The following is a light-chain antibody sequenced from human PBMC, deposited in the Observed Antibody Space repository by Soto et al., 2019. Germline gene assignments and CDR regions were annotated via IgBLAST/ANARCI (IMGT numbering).Light chain of an antibody. CDR2: LGS. CDR1: QSLLHSDGKNY. Sequence: DIVLTQSPLSLPVTPGEPASISCRSSQSLLHSDGKNYLDWYVQRPGQSPQLLIYLGSTRASGVPDRFSGSGSGTDFTLKISKVEAEDVGVYYRMQALQTPPWTFGQGTKVEIK. CDR3: MQALQTPPWT. J-gene: IGKJ1*01. V-gene: IGKV2-28*01.